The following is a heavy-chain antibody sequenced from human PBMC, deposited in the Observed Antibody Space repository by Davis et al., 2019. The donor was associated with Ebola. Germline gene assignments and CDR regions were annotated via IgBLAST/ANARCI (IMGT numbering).Heavy chain of an antibody. CDR2: INVGNGNT. Sequence: ASVKVSCKASGYTFSSYALHWVRQAPGQRLEWMGWINVGNGNTIYSQKFQGRVTIIRDTSASTAYMEVSSLRFEDTAVYYCARQGAGIDYWGQGTLVTVSS. CDR1: GYTFSSYA. D-gene: IGHD6-19*01. CDR3: ARQGAGIDY. J-gene: IGHJ4*02. V-gene: IGHV1-3*01.